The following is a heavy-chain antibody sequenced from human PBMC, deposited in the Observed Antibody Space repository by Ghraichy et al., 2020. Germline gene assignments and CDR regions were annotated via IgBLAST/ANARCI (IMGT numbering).Heavy chain of an antibody. V-gene: IGHV1-2*04. CDR3: ARDSDIVATIYPRDHYGMDV. CDR2: INPNSGGT. CDR1: GYTFTGYY. Sequence: ASVKVSCKASGYTFTGYYMDWVRQAPGQGLEWMGWINPNSGGTNYAQKFQDWITMTRDTSISTAYLELSRLRSDDTAVYYCARDSDIVATIYPRDHYGMDVWGQGTAVTVSS. D-gene: IGHD5-12*01. J-gene: IGHJ6*02.